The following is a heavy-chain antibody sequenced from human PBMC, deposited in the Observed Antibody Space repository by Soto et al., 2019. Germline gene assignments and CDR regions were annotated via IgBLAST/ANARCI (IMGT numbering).Heavy chain of an antibody. CDR1: AFTLTYYY. V-gene: IGHV3-11*01. J-gene: IGHJ3*02. D-gene: IGHD2-21*02. CDR2: ISNSGNTI. CDR3: ARIGDCGGDCYAFDI. Sequence: PGGSLRLSCEASAFTLTYYYMRWSRQSPGKGLEWPSYISNSGNTIYYADSVKGRFTISRDSAKNSLFLQMNSLRAEDTAVYYCARIGDCGGDCYAFDIWGQGTMVTVSS.